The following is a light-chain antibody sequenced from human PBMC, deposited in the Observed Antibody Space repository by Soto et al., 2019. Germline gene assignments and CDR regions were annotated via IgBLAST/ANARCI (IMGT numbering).Light chain of an antibody. V-gene: IGKV1-5*03. J-gene: IGKJ1*01. Sequence: GARVTITCRASQSVDTWLAWYQQKPGNAPKLLVYKASSLQTGVPSRFSGSGSGTEFTLTISSLQPDDFATYYCQHYNDYSRMFGQGTKVEIK. CDR1: QSVDTW. CDR3: QHYNDYSRM. CDR2: KAS.